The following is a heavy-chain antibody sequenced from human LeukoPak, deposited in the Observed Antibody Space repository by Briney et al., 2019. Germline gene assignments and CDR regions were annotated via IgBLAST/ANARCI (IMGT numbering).Heavy chain of an antibody. D-gene: IGHD4-23*01. CDR3: AGWRWYDAFDI. V-gene: IGHV3-53*01. Sequence: QSGGSLRLSCAASGFTVSSNYMSWVRQAPGKGLEWVSVIYSGGSTYYADSVKGRFTISRDNSKNTLYLQMNSLRAEDTAVYYCAGWRWYDAFDIWGQGTMVTVSS. CDR2: IYSGGST. CDR1: GFTVSSNY. J-gene: IGHJ3*02.